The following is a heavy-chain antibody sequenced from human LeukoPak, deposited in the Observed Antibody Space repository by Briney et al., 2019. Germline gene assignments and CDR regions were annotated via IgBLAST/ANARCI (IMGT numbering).Heavy chain of an antibody. CDR2: IWYDASNG. D-gene: IGHD6-13*01. V-gene: IGHV3-33*01. CDR1: GFTFSSHG. CDR3: ARRAAAGHLDGFDI. Sequence: PGGSLRLSCAASGFTFSSHGMHWVRQAPGKGLEWVAVIWYDASNGFCADSVKGRFTISRDNAKSSLSLQMNSLRAEDTAVYYCARRAAAGHLDGFDIWGQGTLITVSS. J-gene: IGHJ3*02.